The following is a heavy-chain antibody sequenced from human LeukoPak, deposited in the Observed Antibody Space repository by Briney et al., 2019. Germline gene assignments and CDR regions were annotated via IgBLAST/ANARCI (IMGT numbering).Heavy chain of an antibody. CDR1: GFTFSSYA. J-gene: IGHJ4*02. D-gene: IGHD4-17*01. CDR3: AKDQLRIGYGDYPAPAY. Sequence: PGGSLRLSCAASGFTFSSYAMSWVRQAPGKGLEWVSAISGSGGSTYYADSVKGRFTISRDNSKITLYLQMNSLRAEDTAVYYCAKDQLRIGYGDYPAPAYWGQGTLVTVSS. V-gene: IGHV3-23*01. CDR2: ISGSGGST.